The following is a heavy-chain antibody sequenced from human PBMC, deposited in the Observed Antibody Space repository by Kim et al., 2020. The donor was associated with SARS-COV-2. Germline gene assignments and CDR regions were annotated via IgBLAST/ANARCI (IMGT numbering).Heavy chain of an antibody. J-gene: IGHJ4*02. CDR3: TTGLIPSARGGDY. V-gene: IGHV3-49*04. Sequence: GGSLRLSCSTSGFRFGDYALSWVRQPPGKGLEWVGLVRSRPYGGTTEYATSVRGRFTISRDDSKSIAYLQMNRLKIEDTGVYFCTTGLIPSARGGDYWGQGTLVTVSS. D-gene: IGHD2-2*01. CDR2: VRSRPYGGTT. CDR1: GFRFGDYA.